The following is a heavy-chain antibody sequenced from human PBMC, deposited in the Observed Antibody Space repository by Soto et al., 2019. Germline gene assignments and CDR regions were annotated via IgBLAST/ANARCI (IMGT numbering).Heavy chain of an antibody. V-gene: IGHV3-23*01. CDR1: GFTFSSYA. CDR3: AIRSARIAVAGTIDY. CDR2: ISGSGGST. D-gene: IGHD6-19*01. J-gene: IGHJ4*02. Sequence: EVQLLESGGGLVQPGGSLRLSCAASGFTFSSYAMSWVRQAPGKGLAWVSAISGSGGSTYYADSVKGRFTISSDNSKNTLYLQMNSLRAEDTAVYYCAIRSARIAVAGTIDYWGQGTLVTVSS.